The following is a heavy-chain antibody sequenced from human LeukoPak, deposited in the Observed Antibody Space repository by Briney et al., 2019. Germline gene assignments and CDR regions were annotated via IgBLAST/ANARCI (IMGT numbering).Heavy chain of an antibody. Sequence: ASVKVSCKASGYTFTDYYIHWVRQAPGQGLEWMGRINANSGGTNDAQKFQGRVTMTRDTSINTAHMELSRLRSDDTAVYYCARGPYYDFYMDVWGKGTTVTVSS. CDR1: GYTFTDYY. V-gene: IGHV1-2*02. J-gene: IGHJ6*03. CDR3: ARGPYYDFYMDV. D-gene: IGHD3/OR15-3a*01. CDR2: INANSGGT.